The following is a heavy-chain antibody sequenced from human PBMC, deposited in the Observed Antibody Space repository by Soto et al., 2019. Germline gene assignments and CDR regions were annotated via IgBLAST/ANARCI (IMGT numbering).Heavy chain of an antibody. V-gene: IGHV3-30-3*01. J-gene: IGHJ6*02. CDR3: ARDRIAVAGMNYYYGMDV. CDR1: GFTFSSYA. D-gene: IGHD6-19*01. Sequence: GGSLRLSCAASGFTFSSYAMHWVRQAPGKGLEWVAVISYDGSNKYYADSVKGRFTISRDNSKNTLYLQMNSLRAEDTAVYYCARDRIAVAGMNYYYGMDVSGQGTTVTVSS. CDR2: ISYDGSNK.